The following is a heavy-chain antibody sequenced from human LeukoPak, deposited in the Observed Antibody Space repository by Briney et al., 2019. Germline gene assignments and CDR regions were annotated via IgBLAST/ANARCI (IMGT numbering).Heavy chain of an antibody. CDR3: ASLLLRLRSGFDL. V-gene: IGHV1-69*13. CDR1: GGTFSSYA. D-gene: IGHD5-12*01. J-gene: IGHJ2*01. CDR2: IIPIFDTA. Sequence: SVKVSCKASGGTFSSYAISWVRQAPGQGLEWMGGIIPIFDTANYAQKFQGRVTITADESTSTAYMEVSSLRSEDTAVYYCASLLLRLRSGFDLWGRGTLVTVSS.